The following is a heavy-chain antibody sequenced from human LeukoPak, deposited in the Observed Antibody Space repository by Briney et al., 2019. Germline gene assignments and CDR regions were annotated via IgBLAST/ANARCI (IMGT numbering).Heavy chain of an antibody. D-gene: IGHD6-19*01. CDR3: ARGAYSSTDAFDI. J-gene: IGHJ3*02. CDR2: INAGNGNT. CDR1: GYTFTSYA. Sequence: ASVKVSCKASGYTFTSYAMHWVRQAPGQRLEWMGWINAGNGNTKYSQKFQGRVTITRNTSISTAYKELSSLRSEDTAVYYCARGAYSSTDAFDIWGQGTMVTVSS. V-gene: IGHV1-3*01.